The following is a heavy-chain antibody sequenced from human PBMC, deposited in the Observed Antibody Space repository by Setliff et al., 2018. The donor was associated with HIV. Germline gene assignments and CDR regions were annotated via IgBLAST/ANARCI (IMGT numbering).Heavy chain of an antibody. J-gene: IGHJ5*01. Sequence: SETLSLTCTVSGGTISSYYWSWIRQPPGKGLEWIGYIYYSGSTNYNPSLKSRVTISVDTSKNQFSLKVASVTAADTAVYYCVRQHGDYAFGSWGQGTLVTVSS. CDR1: GGTISSYY. CDR3: VRQHGDYAFGS. V-gene: IGHV4-59*08. CDR2: IYYSGST. D-gene: IGHD4-17*01.